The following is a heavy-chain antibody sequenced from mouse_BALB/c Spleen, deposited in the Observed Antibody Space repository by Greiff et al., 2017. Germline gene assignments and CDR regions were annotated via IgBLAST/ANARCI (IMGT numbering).Heavy chain of an antibody. CDR3: ARAQDGYLIAY. CDR1: GYTFTSYW. J-gene: IGHJ3*01. CDR2: IDPSDSET. Sequence: QVQLQQPGAELVKPGAPVKLSCKASGYTFTSYWMNWVKQRPGRGLEWIGRIDPSDSETHYNQKFKDKATLTVDKSSSTAYIQLSSLTSEDSAVYYCARAQDGYLIAYWGQGTLVTVSA. V-gene: IGHV1-69*02. D-gene: IGHD2-3*01.